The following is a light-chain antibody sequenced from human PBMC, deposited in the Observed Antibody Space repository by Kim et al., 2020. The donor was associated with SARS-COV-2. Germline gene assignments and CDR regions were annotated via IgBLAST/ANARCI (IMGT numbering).Light chain of an antibody. J-gene: IGKJ5*01. CDR1: QSVSSSY. CDR3: QQYNSWLIT. Sequence: ENVLTQSPGTLSLSPGERATLSCRASQSVSSSYLAWYQQKPGQAPRLLISGASTRATGIPARFSGSGSGTEFTLTINSLQSEDFALYYCQQYNSWLITFGQGTRLEIK. V-gene: IGKV3-15*01. CDR2: GAS.